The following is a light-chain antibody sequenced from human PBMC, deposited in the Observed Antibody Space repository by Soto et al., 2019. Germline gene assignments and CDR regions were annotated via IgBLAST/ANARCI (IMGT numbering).Light chain of an antibody. CDR2: WAS. Sequence: DIVMTQSPDSLAVSLGERATINCKSSQSVLYSSNNKNYLAWYQQKPGQPPKLLIYWASTRESGVPDRFSGSGSGTDFTLTISRLEPEDAAVYYCQQYLNSPRTFGQGTKVDIK. V-gene: IGKV4-1*01. CDR3: QQYLNSPRT. CDR1: QSVLYSSNNKNY. J-gene: IGKJ1*01.